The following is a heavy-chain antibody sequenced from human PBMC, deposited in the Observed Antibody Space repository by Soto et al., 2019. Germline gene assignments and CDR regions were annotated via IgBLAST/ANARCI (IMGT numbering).Heavy chain of an antibody. Sequence: QVQLVQSGAEVKKPGSSVKVSCKASGGTFSSYAISWVRQAPGQGLEWMGGIIPIFGTANYAQKFQSRVTMIADESTSTAYRERSSLRSEDTAVYYCARPLRGCWSSDFDYWGQGTLLTVSS. CDR1: GGTFSSYA. V-gene: IGHV1-69*01. J-gene: IGHJ4*02. CDR3: ARPLRGCWSSDFDY. CDR2: IIPIFGTA. D-gene: IGHD3-10*01.